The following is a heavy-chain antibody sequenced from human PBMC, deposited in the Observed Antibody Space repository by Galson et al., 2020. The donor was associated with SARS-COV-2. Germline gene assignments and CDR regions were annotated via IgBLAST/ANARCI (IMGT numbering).Heavy chain of an antibody. V-gene: IGHV3-23*01. CDR2: ISGSGGST. CDR3: AKTSAIAVGGFDY. Sequence: GGSLRLSCAASGFTFSSYAMSWVRQAPGKGLEWASAISGSGGSTYYADSVKGRFTISRDNSKNTLYLQMNSLRAEDTAVYYCAKTSAIAVGGFDYWGQGTLVTVSS. D-gene: IGHD6-19*01. CDR1: GFTFSSYA. J-gene: IGHJ4*02.